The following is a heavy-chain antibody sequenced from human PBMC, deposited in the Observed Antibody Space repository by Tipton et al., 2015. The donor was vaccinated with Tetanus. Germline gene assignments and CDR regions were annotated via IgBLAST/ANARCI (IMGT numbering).Heavy chain of an antibody. CDR3: AGDGEKIMTSDRRQRRATNYYYHYGLDV. CDR2: IYHSESA. CDR1: GGSLSGYH. V-gene: IGHV4-59*01. D-gene: IGHD3-10*01. Sequence: ALTCTVSGGSLSGYHWNWIRQSPGKGLEWIGNIYHSESANYNPSLKSRVTISVDTSKNQITLTLKSVTAADTALYYCAGDGEKIMTSDRRQRRATNYYYHYGLDVWGQGTTVTVSS. J-gene: IGHJ6*02.